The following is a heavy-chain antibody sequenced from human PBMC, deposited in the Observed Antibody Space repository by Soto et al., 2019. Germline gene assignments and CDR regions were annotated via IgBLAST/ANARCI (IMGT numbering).Heavy chain of an antibody. CDR1: GFTFSTYS. J-gene: IGHJ4*02. CDR3: ARGTYYYDSSRYYGY. V-gene: IGHV3-21*01. CDR2: ISSSSSYI. D-gene: IGHD3-22*01. Sequence: EVQLVEPGGGLVKPGGSLRLSCAASGFTFSTYSMNWVRQAPGKGLAWVSSISSSSSYIYYADSVKGRFTISRDNAKNSLYLQMNSLRAEDTAVYYCARGTYYYDSSRYYGYWGQGTLVTVSS.